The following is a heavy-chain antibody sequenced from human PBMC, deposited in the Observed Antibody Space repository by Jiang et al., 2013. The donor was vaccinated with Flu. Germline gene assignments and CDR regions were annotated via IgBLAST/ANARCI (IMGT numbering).Heavy chain of an antibody. CDR2: INPNSGGT. V-gene: IGHV1-2*02. CDR1: IHRSPGYY. J-gene: IGHJ4*02. D-gene: IGHD3-3*01. Sequence: QLVESGAEVKKPGASSRRSPARAFWIHRSPGYYMHWVRQAPGQGLEWMGWINPNSGGTNYAQKFQGRVTMTRDTSISTAYMELSRLRSDDTAVYYCARGLAYDFSGRLDYWGQGNPRSPSPQ. CDR3: ARGLAYDFSGRLDY.